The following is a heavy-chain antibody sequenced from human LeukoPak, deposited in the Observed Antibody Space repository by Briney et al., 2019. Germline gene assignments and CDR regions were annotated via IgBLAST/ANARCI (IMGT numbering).Heavy chain of an antibody. CDR1: GYSISSGYY. V-gene: IGHV4-38-2*01. CDR3: ARAYFGGDCYRGDAFDI. Sequence: KPSETLSPTCAVSGYSISSGYYWGWIRQPPGKGLEWIGSIYHSGSTYYNPSLKSRVTISVDTSKNQFSLKLSSVTAADTAVYYCARAYFGGDCYRGDAFDIWGQGTMVTVSS. CDR2: IYHSGST. D-gene: IGHD2-21*01. J-gene: IGHJ3*02.